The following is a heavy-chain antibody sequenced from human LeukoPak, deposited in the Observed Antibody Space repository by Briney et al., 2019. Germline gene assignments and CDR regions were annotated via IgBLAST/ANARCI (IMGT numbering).Heavy chain of an antibody. J-gene: IGHJ6*03. CDR2: ISAYNGNT. CDR3: ARVVTKPYYYYYMDV. D-gene: IGHD2-21*01. V-gene: IGHV1-18*01. Sequence: ASVKVSCKASGYTFTSYGISWVRQAPGQGLEWMGWISAYNGNTNYAQKLQGRVTMTTDTSTSTAYMELRSLRSDDTAVYYCARVVTKPYYYYYMDVWGKGTTVTVSS. CDR1: GYTFTSYG.